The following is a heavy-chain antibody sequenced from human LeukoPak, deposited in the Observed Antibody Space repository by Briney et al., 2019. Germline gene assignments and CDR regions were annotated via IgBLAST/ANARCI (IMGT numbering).Heavy chain of an antibody. Sequence: SVTLSLTCTVSGDSINAYYWGWIRQPPGKGLEWIGYLYFSGTTKYSPSVESRVTISVDTSKNQFSLKLSSVTAADTAVYYCARRRAEGGSNGHYNWFDPWGQGILVTVSS. CDR2: LYFSGTT. D-gene: IGHD6-13*01. CDR1: GDSINAYY. J-gene: IGHJ5*02. V-gene: IGHV4-59*08. CDR3: ARRRAEGGSNGHYNWFDP.